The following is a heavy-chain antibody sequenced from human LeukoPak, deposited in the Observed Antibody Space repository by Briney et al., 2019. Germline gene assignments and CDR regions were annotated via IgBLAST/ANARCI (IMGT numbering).Heavy chain of an antibody. D-gene: IGHD4/OR15-4a*01. V-gene: IGHV3-53*01. J-gene: IGHJ4*02. CDR1: GFTVSSNS. CDR3: ARQAGAYSHPYDY. Sequence: PGGSLRLSCTVSGFTVSSNSMSWVRQAPGKGLEWVSFIYSDNTHYSDSVKGRFTISRDNSKNNLYLQMNSLRAEDTAVYYCARQAGAYSHPYDYWGQGTLVTVSS. CDR2: IYSDNT.